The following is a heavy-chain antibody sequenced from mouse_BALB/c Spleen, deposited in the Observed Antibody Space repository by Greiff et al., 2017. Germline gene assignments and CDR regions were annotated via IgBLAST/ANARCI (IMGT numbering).Heavy chain of an antibody. CDR1: GFTFTDYY. CDR3: ARDTPSSLGGRSYAMDY. J-gene: IGHJ4*01. CDR2: IRNKASGYTT. V-gene: IGHV7-3*02. Sequence: VQLKESGGGLVQPGGSLRLSCATSGFTFTDYYMSWVRQPPGKALEWLGFIRNKASGYTTEYSASVKGRFTISRDNSQIILYLQMNTLRAEDSATYYCARDTPSSLGGRSYAMDYWGQGTSVTVSS. D-gene: IGHD1-1*01.